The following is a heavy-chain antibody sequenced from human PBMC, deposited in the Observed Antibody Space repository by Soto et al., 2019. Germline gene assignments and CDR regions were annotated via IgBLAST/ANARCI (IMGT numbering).Heavy chain of an antibody. V-gene: IGHV4-34*01. CDR3: ARGKGFWSGYRDLDV. D-gene: IGHD3-3*01. CDR2: INHSGST. CDR1: GGSFSGYY. J-gene: IGHJ6*02. Sequence: SETLSLTCAVYGGSFSGYYWSWIRQPPGKGLEWIGEINHSGSTNYNPSLKSRVTISVDTSKDQFSPKLSSVTAADTAVYYCARGKGFWSGYRDLDVWGQGTTVTVSS.